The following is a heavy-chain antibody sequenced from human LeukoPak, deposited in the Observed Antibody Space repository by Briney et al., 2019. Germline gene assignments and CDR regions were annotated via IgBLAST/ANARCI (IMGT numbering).Heavy chain of an antibody. J-gene: IGHJ4*02. CDR3: ARPFWGSGWYYFDY. CDR2: MNPNSGNT. CDR1: GYTFTSYD. D-gene: IGHD6-19*01. Sequence: GASVKVSCKASGYTFTSYDINWVRQATGQGLEWMGWMNPNSGNTGYAQKFQGRVTITRNTSISTAYMELSSLRSEDTAVYYCARPFWGSGWYYFDYWGQGTLATVSS. V-gene: IGHV1-8*03.